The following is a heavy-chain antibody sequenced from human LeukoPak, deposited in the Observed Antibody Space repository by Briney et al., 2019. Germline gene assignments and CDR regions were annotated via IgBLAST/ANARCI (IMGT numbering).Heavy chain of an antibody. CDR3: ARFGITVVRGGKYYFDY. CDR1: GGSISNYY. CDR2: IYYSGAT. D-gene: IGHD3-10*01. Sequence: SETLSLTCTVSGGSISNYYWSWIRQPPGKGLEWIGHIYYSGATKYNPSLKSRVTISVDTSKNQFSLLLSSVTAADSAVYYCARFGITVVRGGKYYFDYWGQGTLVTVSS. J-gene: IGHJ4*02. V-gene: IGHV4-59*08.